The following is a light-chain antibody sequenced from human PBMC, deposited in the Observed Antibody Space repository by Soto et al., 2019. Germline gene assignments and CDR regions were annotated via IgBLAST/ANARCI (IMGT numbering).Light chain of an antibody. CDR2: AAS. V-gene: IGKV3-15*01. CDR1: QSVSDN. CDR3: QQYDNWPPWT. J-gene: IGKJ1*01. Sequence: EIVLTQSPAALSVSPGERVTLSCRAGQSVSDNLAWFQQKPGQAPRLLIYAASTRATGIPDRFSGSGFGTEFTLTISSLQSEDFAVYYCQQYDNWPPWTFGEGTKVEI.